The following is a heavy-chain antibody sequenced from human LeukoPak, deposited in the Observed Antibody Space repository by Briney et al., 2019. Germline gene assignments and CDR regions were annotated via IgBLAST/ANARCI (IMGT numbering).Heavy chain of an antibody. CDR1: GFTFSSYG. V-gene: IGHV3-30*02. Sequence: GGSLRLSCAASGFTFSSYGMHWVRQAPGKGLEWVAFIRYDGSNKYYADSVKGRFTISRDSSKNTLYLQMNSLRAEDTAVYYCAKDYAYSIAVAVYYFDYWGQGTLVTVSS. D-gene: IGHD6-19*01. J-gene: IGHJ4*02. CDR3: AKDYAYSIAVAVYYFDY. CDR2: IRYDGSNK.